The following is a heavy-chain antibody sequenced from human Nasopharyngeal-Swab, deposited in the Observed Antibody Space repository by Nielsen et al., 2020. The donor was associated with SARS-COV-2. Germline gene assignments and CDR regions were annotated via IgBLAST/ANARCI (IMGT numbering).Heavy chain of an antibody. Sequence: GSLRLSCAVYGGSFSGYYWSWIRQPPGKGLEWIGKINHSGSTNYNPSLKSRVTISVDTSKNQFSLKLSSVTAADTAVYYCARAKQWLVLRWFDPWGQGTLVTVSS. D-gene: IGHD6-19*01. J-gene: IGHJ5*02. V-gene: IGHV4-34*01. CDR1: GGSFSGYY. CDR2: INHSGST. CDR3: ARAKQWLVLRWFDP.